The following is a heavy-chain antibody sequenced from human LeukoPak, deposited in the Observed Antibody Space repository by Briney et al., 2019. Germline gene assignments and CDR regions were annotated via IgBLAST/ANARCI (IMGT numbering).Heavy chain of an antibody. Sequence: SQTLSLTCTVSGGSISSGDYYWSWIRQPPGKGLEWIGYIYYSGRTNYNPSLKSRVTISVDTSKNQFSLKLSSVTAADTAVYYCARRLLVVGETDYFDFWGQGILVTVSS. CDR1: GGSISSGDYY. CDR2: IYYSGRT. J-gene: IGHJ4*02. CDR3: ARRLLVVGETDYFDF. V-gene: IGHV4-30-4*01. D-gene: IGHD2-2*01.